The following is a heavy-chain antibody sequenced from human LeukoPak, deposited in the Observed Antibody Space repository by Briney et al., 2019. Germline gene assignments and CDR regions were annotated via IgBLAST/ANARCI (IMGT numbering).Heavy chain of an antibody. D-gene: IGHD3-16*02. CDR3: AKALGELSFIIDY. CDR1: GFTFSSYA. J-gene: IGHJ4*02. Sequence: GGTLRLSCAASGFTFSSYAMSWVRQAPGKGLEWVSGISGSGGSTYYADSVKGRFTISRDNSKNTLYLQMNSLRAEDTAVYYCAKALGELSFIIDYWGQGTLVTVSS. V-gene: IGHV3-23*01. CDR2: ISGSGGST.